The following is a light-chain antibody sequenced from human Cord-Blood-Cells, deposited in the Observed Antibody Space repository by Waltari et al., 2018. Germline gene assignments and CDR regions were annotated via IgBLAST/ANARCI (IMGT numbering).Light chain of an antibody. CDR2: GAS. CDR3: QQYNNWPPR. J-gene: IGKJ3*01. V-gene: IGKV3-15*01. CDR1: QSVSSN. Sequence: EIVMTQSPATLSVSPGERATLSCRASQSVSSNLAWYQQKPGQAPRLLIYGASTRATGIPARFSGSVSGTEFTLTISSLQSEDFAVYYCQQYNNWPPRFGPGTKVDIK.